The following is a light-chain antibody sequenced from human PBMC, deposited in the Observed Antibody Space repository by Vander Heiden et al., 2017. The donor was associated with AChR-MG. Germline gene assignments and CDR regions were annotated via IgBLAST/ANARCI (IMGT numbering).Light chain of an antibody. CDR1: QSISRH. Sequence: DIQMTQSPSSLSASIGDRVTITCRASQSISRHLNWYQQKPGNAPKLLIYGTSSLQSGVPSRFSGSGSGTDFTLSISSLQPEDFAIYYCQQSDSLPRTFGQGTKLGIK. J-gene: IGKJ2*02. V-gene: IGKV1-39*01. CDR3: QQSDSLPRT. CDR2: GTS.